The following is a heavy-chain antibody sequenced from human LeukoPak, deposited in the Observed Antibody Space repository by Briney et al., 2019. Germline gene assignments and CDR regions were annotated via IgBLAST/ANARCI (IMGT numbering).Heavy chain of an antibody. V-gene: IGHV3-74*01. D-gene: IGHD1-1*01. J-gene: IGHJ2*01. Sequence: GGSLRLSCAASGFTFSSYEMNWVRQAPGKGLVWVSRMNSDGSSTNYADSVKGRFTISRDNAKNTLYLQMSSLRAEDTAVYYCAREEVATGNWYLDFWGRGTQVTVSS. CDR2: MNSDGSST. CDR1: GFTFSSYE. CDR3: AREEVATGNWYLDF.